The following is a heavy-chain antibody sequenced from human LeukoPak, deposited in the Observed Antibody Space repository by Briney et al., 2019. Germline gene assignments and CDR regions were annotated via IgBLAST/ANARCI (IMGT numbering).Heavy chain of an antibody. J-gene: IGHJ3*02. Sequence: GGSLRLSCAASGFTFSSYSMNWVRQAPGKGLEWVSFISTSSNHIYYADSVKGRFTISRDNSKNSLYLQMHSLRAEDTSVYYCARAGVNYDSSGYFPDDAFDIWGQGTMVTVSS. V-gene: IGHV3-21*01. CDR3: ARAGVNYDSSGYFPDDAFDI. CDR2: ISTSSNHI. CDR1: GFTFSSYS. D-gene: IGHD3-22*01.